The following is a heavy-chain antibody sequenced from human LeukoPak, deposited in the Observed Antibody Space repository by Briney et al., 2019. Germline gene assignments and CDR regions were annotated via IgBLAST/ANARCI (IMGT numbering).Heavy chain of an antibody. J-gene: IGHJ4*02. Sequence: GGSLKLSCAASGFTFRSYSMNWVRQAPGKGLEWVSSISSSSNYIYYADSVKGRFTISRDNAKNSLYLQMNSLRAEDTAVYYCARGAYGSGSLDYWGQGTLVTVSS. D-gene: IGHD3-10*01. CDR2: ISSSSNYI. V-gene: IGHV3-21*01. CDR1: GFTFRSYS. CDR3: ARGAYGSGSLDY.